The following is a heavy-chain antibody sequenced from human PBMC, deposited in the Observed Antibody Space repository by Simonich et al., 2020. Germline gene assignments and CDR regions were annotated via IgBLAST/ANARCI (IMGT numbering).Heavy chain of an antibody. CDR1: GYTFTSYG. J-gene: IGHJ4*02. CDR2: ISANNGNT. CDR3: ARASRGTWWYYYFDY. Sequence: QVQLVQSGAEVKKPGASVKVSCKASGYTFTSYGISWVRQAPGQGLEWMGGISANNGNTNYAQKLQGRVTMTTDTSTSTAYMELRSLRSDDTAVYYGARASRGTWWYYYFDYWGQGTLVTVSS. D-gene: IGHD2-15*01. V-gene: IGHV1-18*01.